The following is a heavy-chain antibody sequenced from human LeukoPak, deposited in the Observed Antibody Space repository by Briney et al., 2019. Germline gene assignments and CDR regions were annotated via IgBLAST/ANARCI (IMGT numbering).Heavy chain of an antibody. CDR3: ARLSIVVVTAAFDY. J-gene: IGHJ4*02. V-gene: IGHV1-2*02. D-gene: IGHD2-21*02. CDR2: INPNSGGT. Sequence: ASVTVSCKASGYTFTDYYVHWVRQAPGQGLEWMGWINPNSGGTNYAQKFQGRVTMTRDTSISTAYMELTRLRSDDTAAYYCARLSIVVVTAAFDYWGQGTLVTVSS. CDR1: GYTFTDYY.